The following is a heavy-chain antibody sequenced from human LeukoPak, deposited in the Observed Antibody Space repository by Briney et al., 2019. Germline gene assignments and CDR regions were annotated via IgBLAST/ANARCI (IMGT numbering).Heavy chain of an antibody. D-gene: IGHD4-11*01. CDR3: AKTYSNYLSYYYYMDV. Sequence: GGSLRLSCAASGFTFSYSWMSWVRQAPGKGLMWVSRINADGTITTYADSVKGRFTISRDNSKNTLYLQMNSLRAEDTAVYYCAKTYSNYLSYYYYMDVWGKGTTVTVSS. CDR1: GFTFSYSW. V-gene: IGHV3-74*01. CDR2: INADGTIT. J-gene: IGHJ6*03.